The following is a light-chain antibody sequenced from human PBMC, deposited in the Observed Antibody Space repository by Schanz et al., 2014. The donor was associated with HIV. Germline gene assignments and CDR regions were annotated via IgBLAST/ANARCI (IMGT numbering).Light chain of an antibody. Sequence: IVLTQSPGTLSLSPGERASLSCRASQSVSSSSLAWYQQKPGQAPRLLIYGASSRATGIPDRFSGSGSGTDFTLTISRLEPEDFAVYYCQQDGSSFGPGTKVEIK. CDR1: QSVSSSS. CDR3: QQDGSS. J-gene: IGKJ3*01. V-gene: IGKV3-20*01. CDR2: GAS.